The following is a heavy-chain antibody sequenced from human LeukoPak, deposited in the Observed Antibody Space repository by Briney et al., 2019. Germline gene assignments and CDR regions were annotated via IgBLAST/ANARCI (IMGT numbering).Heavy chain of an antibody. Sequence: ASVKVSCKASGYTFTSYAMHWVRQAPGQRLEWMGWINAGNGNTKYSQRFQGRVTITRDTSASTAYMELSSLRSEDTAVYSCARGVATNRYYFDYWGQGTLVTVSS. CDR1: GYTFTSYA. J-gene: IGHJ4*02. CDR2: INAGNGNT. CDR3: ARGVATNRYYFDY. V-gene: IGHV1-3*01. D-gene: IGHD5-12*01.